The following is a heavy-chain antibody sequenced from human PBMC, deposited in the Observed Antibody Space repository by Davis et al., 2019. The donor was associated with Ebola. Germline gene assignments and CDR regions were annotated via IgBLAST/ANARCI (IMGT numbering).Heavy chain of an antibody. CDR1: GGSISSSSYY. Sequence: MPSETLSLTCTVSGGSISSSSYYWGWIRQPPGKGLEWIGSIYYSGSTYYNPSLKSRVTISVDTSKNQFSLKLSSVTAADTAVYYCARVSIVVVIATEIYYYYYGMDVWGQGTTVTVSS. D-gene: IGHD2-21*01. J-gene: IGHJ6*02. CDR2: IYYSGST. CDR3: ARVSIVVVIATEIYYYYYGMDV. V-gene: IGHV4-39*01.